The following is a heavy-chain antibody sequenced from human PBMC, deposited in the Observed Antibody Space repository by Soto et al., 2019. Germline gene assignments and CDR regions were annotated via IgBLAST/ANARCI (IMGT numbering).Heavy chain of an antibody. V-gene: IGHV4-4*07. J-gene: IGHJ4*02. CDR3: AREVAEAARSLDY. CDR2: IYTSGST. Sequence: PSETLSLTCTVSGDSFSTYYWSWIRQPAGKGLEWVGRIYTSGSTNYNPSLKSRVTMSVDTSKNQFSLNLTSVTAADTAVYYCAREVAEAARSLDYWGQGTLVTAPQ. D-gene: IGHD6-6*01. CDR1: GDSFSTYY.